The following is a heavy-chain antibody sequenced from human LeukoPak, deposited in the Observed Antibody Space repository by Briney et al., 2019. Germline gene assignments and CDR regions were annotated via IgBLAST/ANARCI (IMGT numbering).Heavy chain of an antibody. CDR3: ARGDPPATIFGVVINRTFDY. Sequence: SETLSLTCAVYGGSFSGYYWSWIRQPPGKGLEWIGEINHSGSTNYNPSLKSRVTISVDTSKNQFSLKLSSVTAADMAVYYCARGDPPATIFGVVINRTFDYWGQGTLVTVSS. D-gene: IGHD3-3*01. CDR2: INHSGST. CDR1: GGSFSGYY. J-gene: IGHJ4*02. V-gene: IGHV4-34*01.